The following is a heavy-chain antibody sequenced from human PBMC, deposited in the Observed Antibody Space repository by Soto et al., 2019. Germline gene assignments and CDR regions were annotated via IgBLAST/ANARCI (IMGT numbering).Heavy chain of an antibody. CDR3: ATVHSHITGTALDV. Sequence: GASVKVSCKVSGYTLTELSMHWVRQAPGKGLEWMGGFDPEDGETIYAQKFQGGVTMTEDTSTDTAYMELSSLRSEDTAVYYCATVHSHITGTALDVWGQGTTVTVSS. V-gene: IGHV1-24*01. CDR1: GYTLTELS. D-gene: IGHD1-20*01. CDR2: FDPEDGET. J-gene: IGHJ6*02.